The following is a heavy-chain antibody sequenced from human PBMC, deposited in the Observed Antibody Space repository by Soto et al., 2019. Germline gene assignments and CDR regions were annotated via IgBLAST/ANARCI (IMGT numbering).Heavy chain of an antibody. J-gene: IGHJ3*02. Sequence: ASVKVSCKASGYTFTSYGISWVRQAPGQGLEWMGWISAYNGNTNYAQKLQGRVTMTTDTSTSTAYMELRSLRSDDTAVYYCAQLSYNWSQKRTFDIWGQGTMVTVSS. CDR3: AQLSYNWSQKRTFDI. CDR1: GYTFTSYG. V-gene: IGHV1-18*01. CDR2: ISAYNGNT. D-gene: IGHD1-20*01.